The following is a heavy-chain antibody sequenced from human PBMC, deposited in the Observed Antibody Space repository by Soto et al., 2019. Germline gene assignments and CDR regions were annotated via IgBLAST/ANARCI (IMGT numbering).Heavy chain of an antibody. V-gene: IGHV1-69*01. CDR1: GGTFSGYP. J-gene: IGHJ4*02. CDR2: IIPIVGTA. Sequence: QVQLVQSGAEVKKPGSSVKVSCEASGGTFSGYPVSWVRQAPGQGLEWMGGIIPIVGTANYAQKFHGRITITADDSTRTVYLGLSSLRSEDEAVYYCARLGAYHGSASSGGYYFDSWGQGTLVTVSS. CDR3: ARLGAYHGSASSGGYYFDS. D-gene: IGHD3-10*01.